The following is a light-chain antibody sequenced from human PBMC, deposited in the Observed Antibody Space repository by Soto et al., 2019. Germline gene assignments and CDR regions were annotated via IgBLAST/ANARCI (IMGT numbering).Light chain of an antibody. V-gene: IGKV3-20*01. J-gene: IGKJ1*01. Sequence: EIVLTQSQATLSLSPGERATLSCRASQSVSSYLAWYQQKPGQAPRLLIYGASSRATGIPDRFSGSGSGTDFTLTISRLEPEDFAVYYCQQYGRSPGTFGQGTMVDIK. CDR1: QSVSSY. CDR3: QQYGRSPGT. CDR2: GAS.